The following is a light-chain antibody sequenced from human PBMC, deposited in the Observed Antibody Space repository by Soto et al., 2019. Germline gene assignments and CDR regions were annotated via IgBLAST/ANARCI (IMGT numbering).Light chain of an antibody. CDR1: QSISNF. CDR2: AAS. CDR3: QQSYSIPYT. V-gene: IGKV1-39*01. Sequence: DIQMTQSPSSLSASVGDRVTITCRASQSISNFLNWYQQRPGKAPKLLIYAASSLQSGVPSRFSGSGSGTDFTLTINSLQPEDFATFYCQQSYSIPYTFGQGTKLEIK. J-gene: IGKJ2*01.